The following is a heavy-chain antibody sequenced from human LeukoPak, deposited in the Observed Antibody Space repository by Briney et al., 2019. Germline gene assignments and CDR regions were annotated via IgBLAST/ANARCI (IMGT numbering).Heavy chain of an antibody. V-gene: IGHV4-4*07. CDR2: IYTSGST. CDR3: ASNEDYYDSSGYYLYYFDY. CDR1: GDSISSFY. J-gene: IGHJ4*02. D-gene: IGHD3-22*01. Sequence: SETLSLTCTVSGDSISSFYWTWIRQPAGKGLEWIGRIYTSGSTNYNPSLKSRVTMSVDTSKNQFSLKLSSVTAADTAVYYCASNEDYYDSSGYYLYYFDYWGQGTLVTVSS.